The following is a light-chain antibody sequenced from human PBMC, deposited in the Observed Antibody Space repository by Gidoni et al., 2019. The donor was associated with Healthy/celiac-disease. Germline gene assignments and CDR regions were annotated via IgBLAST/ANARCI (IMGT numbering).Light chain of an antibody. V-gene: IGKV1-5*01. J-gene: IGKJ1*01. Sequence: DIQMTQSPSTLSASVGDRVTIPCRASQSISSWLAWYQQKPGKAPTLLIYDASSLESGVPSRFSGSGSGTAFTLTISSLQPDDFATYYCQQYTSYWTFGQGTKVEIK. CDR1: QSISSW. CDR3: QQYTSYWT. CDR2: DAS.